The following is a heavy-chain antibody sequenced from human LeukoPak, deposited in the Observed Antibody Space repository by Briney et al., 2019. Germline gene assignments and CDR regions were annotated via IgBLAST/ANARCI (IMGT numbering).Heavy chain of an antibody. CDR3: ARGGSSWPYYYYYYMDV. Sequence: SETLSLTCTVSGGSISSYYWSWIRQPAGKGLEWIGRIYTSGSTNYNPSLKSRVTMSVDTSKNQFSLKLSSVTAADTAVYYCARGGSSWPYYYYYYMDVWGKGTTVTISS. D-gene: IGHD6-13*01. V-gene: IGHV4-4*07. CDR2: IYTSGST. J-gene: IGHJ6*03. CDR1: GGSISSYY.